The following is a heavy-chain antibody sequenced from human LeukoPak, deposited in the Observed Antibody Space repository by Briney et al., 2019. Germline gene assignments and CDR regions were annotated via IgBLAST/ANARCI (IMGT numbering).Heavy chain of an antibody. V-gene: IGHV4-4*07. CDR3: AREDRIYGSGSYLDWFDP. D-gene: IGHD3-10*01. CDR2: IYTSGST. J-gene: IGHJ5*02. CDR1: GGSISSYY. Sequence: SETLSLTCTVSGGSISSYYWSWIRQPAGKGLEWIGRIYTSGSTNYNPSLKSRVTMSVDTSKNQFSLKLSSVTAADTAVYYCAREDRIYGSGSYLDWFDPWGQGTLVTVSS.